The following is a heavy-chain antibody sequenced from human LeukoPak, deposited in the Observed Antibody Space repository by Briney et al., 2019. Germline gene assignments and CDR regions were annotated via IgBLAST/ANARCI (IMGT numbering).Heavy chain of an antibody. CDR1: VYTFTSYG. CDR2: ISAYNGNT. J-gene: IGHJ4*02. V-gene: IGHV1-18*01. D-gene: IGHD3-10*01. Sequence: ASVKVSCKASVYTFTSYGISWVRQAPGQGLEWMGWISAYNGNTNYAQKLQGRVTMTTDTSTSTAYMELRSLRSDDTAVYYCARVHLGGYYGSGRTYYFDYWGQGTLVTVSS. CDR3: ARVHLGGYYGSGRTYYFDY.